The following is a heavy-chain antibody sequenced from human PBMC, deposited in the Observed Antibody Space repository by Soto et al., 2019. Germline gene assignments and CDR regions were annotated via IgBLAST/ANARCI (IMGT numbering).Heavy chain of an antibody. V-gene: IGHV1-69*01. J-gene: IGHJ4*02. CDR1: EGTFNSYA. CDR3: ASGASCWYPYFFDS. Sequence: QAQVVQSGAEVRKPGSSVKLSCKASEGTFNSYAIAWVRQAPGQGLEWMGGIIPYYNTLNYAQKFQDRVTITADDSTHTVYMELSSLGSDDTAVYFCASGASCWYPYFFDSWAQGTLVTVSS. CDR2: IIPYYNTL. D-gene: IGHD6-13*01.